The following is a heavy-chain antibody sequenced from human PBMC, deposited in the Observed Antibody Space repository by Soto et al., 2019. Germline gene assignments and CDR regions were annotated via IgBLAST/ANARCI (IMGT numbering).Heavy chain of an antibody. CDR3: ARVGGINWFDP. J-gene: IGHJ5*02. CDR2: IYYSGST. D-gene: IGHD3-16*01. CDR1: GGSIRNNY. V-gene: IGHV4-31*03. Sequence: SETLSLTCTVSGGSIRNNYWSWIRQHPGKGLEWIGYIYYSGSTYYNPSLKSRVTISVDTSKNQFSLKLSSVTAADTAVYYCARVGGINWFDPWGQGTLVTVSS.